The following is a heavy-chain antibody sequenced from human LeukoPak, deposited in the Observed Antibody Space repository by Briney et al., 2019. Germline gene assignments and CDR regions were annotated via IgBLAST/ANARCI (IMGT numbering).Heavy chain of an antibody. Sequence: SEPLSLPFPVSGGAISSGDYFWGWFRPPPGKALEWIAYNYHRGSPFYKPSLKSRVTTSVDTSKTQFSLKLSSMTAADTAVYYCARLVCTSANCYAPSHLDYWGQGILVTVSS. D-gene: IGHD2-2*01. CDR2: NYHRGSP. J-gene: IGHJ4*02. CDR3: ARLVCTSANCYAPSHLDY. V-gene: IGHV4-30-4*01. CDR1: GGAISSGDYF.